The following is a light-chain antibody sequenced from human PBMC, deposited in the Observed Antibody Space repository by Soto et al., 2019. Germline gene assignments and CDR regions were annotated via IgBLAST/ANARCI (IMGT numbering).Light chain of an antibody. CDR1: SSTIGNNA. V-gene: IGLV1-44*01. Sequence: QSVLTQPPSASGPPGQRVTISCSGSSSTIGNNAVDWYQQLPGTAPKLLIYSNNQRPSGVPDRFSGSKSGTSASLAISGLQSEDEADYYCAAWDDSLNGQVVFGGGTKVTVL. CDR3: AAWDDSLNGQVV. CDR2: SNN. J-gene: IGLJ2*01.